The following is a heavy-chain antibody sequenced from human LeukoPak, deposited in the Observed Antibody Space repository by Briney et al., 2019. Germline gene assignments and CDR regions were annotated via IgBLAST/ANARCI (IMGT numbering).Heavy chain of an antibody. CDR1: GGSISSYY. D-gene: IGHD3-10*01. J-gene: IGHJ4*02. CDR3: ARDTRWFGEYYTDY. CDR2: IYYSGST. Sequence: PSETLSLTCTVSGGSISSYYWSWIRQPPGKGLEWIGYIYYSGSTNYNPSLKSRVTISVDTSKNQFSLKLSSVTAADTAVYYCARDTRWFGEYYTDYWGQETLVTVSS. V-gene: IGHV4-59*01.